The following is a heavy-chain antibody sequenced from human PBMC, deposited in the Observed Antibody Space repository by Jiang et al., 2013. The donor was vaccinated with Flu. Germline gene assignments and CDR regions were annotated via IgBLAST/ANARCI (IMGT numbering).Heavy chain of an antibody. V-gene: IGHV1-69*01. Sequence: VQLVESGAEVKKPGSSVKVSCKASGGTFSSYAISWVRQAPGQGLEWMGGIIPIFGIANYAQKFQGRVTITADESTSTAYMELSSLRSEDTAVYYCARGLDIVVVPAAIPTFDYWGQGTLVTVSS. J-gene: IGHJ4*02. D-gene: IGHD2-2*01. CDR3: ARGLDIVVVPAAIPTFDY. CDR2: IIPIFGIA. CDR1: GGTFSSYA.